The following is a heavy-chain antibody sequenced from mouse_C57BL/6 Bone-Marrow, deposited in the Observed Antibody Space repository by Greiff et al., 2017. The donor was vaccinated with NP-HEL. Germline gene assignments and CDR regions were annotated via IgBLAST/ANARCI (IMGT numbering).Heavy chain of an antibody. J-gene: IGHJ4*01. D-gene: IGHD2-2*01. CDR1: GYTFTSYW. Sequence: VQLQQPGAELVMPGASVKLSCKASGYTFTSYWMHWVKQRPGQGLEWIGEIDPSDSYTNYNQKFKGKSTLTVDKSSSTAYMQLCSLTSEDSAVYYCARPSMVTTLYYYAMDYWGQGTSVTVSS. CDR2: IDPSDSYT. V-gene: IGHV1-69*01. CDR3: ARPSMVTTLYYYAMDY.